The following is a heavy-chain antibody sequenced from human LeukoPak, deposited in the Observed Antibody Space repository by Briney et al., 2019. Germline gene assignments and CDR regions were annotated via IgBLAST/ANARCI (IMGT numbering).Heavy chain of an antibody. Sequence: ASVKVSCKASGFTFTDYSMHWVRQAPGQALEWMGWISPNSGDDKYAQKFQGRVTMTRDTSISTAYIDLSRLTSDDTAVYFCARGLYDYYDTSSYFYYWGQGTLVTVSS. CDR2: ISPNSGDD. J-gene: IGHJ4*02. CDR1: GFTFTDYS. V-gene: IGHV1-2*02. CDR3: ARGLYDYYDTSSYFYY. D-gene: IGHD3-22*01.